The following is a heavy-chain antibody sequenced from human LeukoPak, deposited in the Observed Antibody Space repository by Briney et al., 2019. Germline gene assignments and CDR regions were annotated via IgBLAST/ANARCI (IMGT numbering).Heavy chain of an antibody. V-gene: IGHV1-18*01. D-gene: IGHD2-21*01. CDR2: ISAYNGNT. J-gene: IGHJ4*02. CDR3: ARLQAYCGGDCLYYFDY. Sequence: WASVKVSCKASGYTFTSYGISWVRQAPGQGLEWMGWISAYNGNTNYAQKLQGRVTMTTDTSTSTAYMELRSLRSDDTAVYYCARLQAYCGGDCLYYFDYWGQGTLVTVSS. CDR1: GYTFTSYG.